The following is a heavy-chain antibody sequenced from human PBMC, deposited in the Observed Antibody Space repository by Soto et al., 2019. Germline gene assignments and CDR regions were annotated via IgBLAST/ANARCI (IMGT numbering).Heavy chain of an antibody. CDR1: GFTFSNYR. J-gene: IGHJ6*04. CDR3: ARVHLVRTSSYYCGMDV. V-gene: IGHV3-21*06. Sequence: GGSLRLSCATSGFTFSNYRMNWVREAPGKGLEWVASISGSGKDTFYRDSVKGRFTISRDNAESSLVLQMNSLTVDDTAVYHCARVHLVRTSSYYCGMDVWGTGTTVTVS. D-gene: IGHD6-6*01. CDR2: ISGSGKDT.